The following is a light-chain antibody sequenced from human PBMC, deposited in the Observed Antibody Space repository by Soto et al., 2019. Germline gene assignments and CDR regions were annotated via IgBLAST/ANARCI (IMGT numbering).Light chain of an antibody. CDR3: SSYTSSSTPD. CDR2: DVS. CDR1: SSDVGGYNY. Sequence: QSVLTQPASVSGSPGQSITISCTGTSSDVGGYNYVSWYQQHPGKAPKLMIYDVSYRPSGVSNRFSGPKSGNTASLTISGLQAEDEADYYCSSYTSSSTPDFGTGTKVTVL. J-gene: IGLJ1*01. V-gene: IGLV2-14*03.